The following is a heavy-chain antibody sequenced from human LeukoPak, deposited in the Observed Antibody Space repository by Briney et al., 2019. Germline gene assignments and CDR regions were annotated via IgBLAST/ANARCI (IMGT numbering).Heavy chain of an antibody. CDR2: ISGSGGST. J-gene: IGHJ3*02. Sequence: AGGSLRLSCAASGFTFSSYAMSWVRQAPGKGLEWVSAISGSGGSTYYADSVKGRFTISRDNSKNTLYLQMNSLRAEDTAVYYCAKDLGYCSSTSCYNDAFDIWGQGTMVTVSS. D-gene: IGHD2-2*01. CDR3: AKDLGYCSSTSCYNDAFDI. CDR1: GFTFSSYA. V-gene: IGHV3-23*01.